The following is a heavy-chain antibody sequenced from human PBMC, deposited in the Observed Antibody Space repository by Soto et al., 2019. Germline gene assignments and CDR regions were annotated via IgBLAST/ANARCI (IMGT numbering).Heavy chain of an antibody. Sequence: SETLTLTCSVYLGSFTGYYWSWIRQPPGKGLEWIGEINHSGSTNYNPSLKSRVTMSVDTSKNQFSLKLSSVTAADTAVYYCARGKYDFWSSYATWFDRWGQGSLVTVAS. D-gene: IGHD3-3*01. V-gene: IGHV4-34*01. J-gene: IGHJ5*02. CDR2: INHSGST. CDR3: ARGKYDFWSSYATWFDR. CDR1: LGSFTGYY.